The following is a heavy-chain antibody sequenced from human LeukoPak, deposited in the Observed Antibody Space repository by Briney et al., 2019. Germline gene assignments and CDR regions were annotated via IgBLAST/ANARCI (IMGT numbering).Heavy chain of an antibody. J-gene: IGHJ6*03. Sequence: ASVKVSCKASGGTFSSYAISWVRQAPGQGLEWMGGIIPIFGTANYAQKFQGRVTITADESTSTAYMELSSLRSEDTAVYYCARNGYYDFWSGYIHPRNYYYMDVWGKGTTVTVSS. CDR3: ARNGYYDFWSGYIHPRNYYYMDV. D-gene: IGHD3-3*01. CDR2: IIPIFGTA. V-gene: IGHV1-69*13. CDR1: GGTFSSYA.